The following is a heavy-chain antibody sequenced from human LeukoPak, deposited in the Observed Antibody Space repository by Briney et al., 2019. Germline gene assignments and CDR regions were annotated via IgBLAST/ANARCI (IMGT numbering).Heavy chain of an antibody. CDR1: GYTFTGYY. CDR2: INPNSGGT. J-gene: IGHJ4*02. V-gene: IGHV1-2*02. CDR3: ASALIAVDGTSFDS. D-gene: IGHD6-19*01. Sequence: ASVTVSCKTSGYTFTGYYMHWVRQAPGQGLEWMAWINPNSGGTNSAQKFQGRVTMTRDTSISTAYMELSSLRSDDTAVYYCASALIAVDGTSFDSWGQGTLVTVSS.